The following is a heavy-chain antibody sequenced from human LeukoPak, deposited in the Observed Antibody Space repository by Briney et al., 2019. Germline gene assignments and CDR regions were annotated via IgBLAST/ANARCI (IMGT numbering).Heavy chain of an antibody. CDR1: GGSISSTSYY. Sequence: PSETLSLTCTVSGGSISSTSYYWGWIRQPPGKGLEWIGSISYSGSTYYNPSLRSRVTISVDRSKNQFSLKLSSVTAADTAVYYCARTMLGYCSSTSCQGFDPWGQGTLVTVSS. CDR3: ARTMLGYCSSTSCQGFDP. D-gene: IGHD2-2*01. CDR2: ISYSGST. J-gene: IGHJ5*02. V-gene: IGHV4-39*07.